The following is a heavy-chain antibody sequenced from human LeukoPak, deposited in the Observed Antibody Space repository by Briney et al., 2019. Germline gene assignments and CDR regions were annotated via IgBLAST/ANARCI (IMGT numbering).Heavy chain of an antibody. Sequence: GASVKVSCKASGYTFTGYYIHWVRQAPGQGLEWMGWINPNSGGTKYAQKFQGRVTMTRDTSISTANVELASLKSDDTAVYFCARVPPYVDYIDYWGQGTLVTVSS. D-gene: IGHD3-16*01. V-gene: IGHV1-2*02. CDR1: GYTFTGYY. J-gene: IGHJ4*02. CDR3: ARVPPYVDYIDY. CDR2: INPNSGGT.